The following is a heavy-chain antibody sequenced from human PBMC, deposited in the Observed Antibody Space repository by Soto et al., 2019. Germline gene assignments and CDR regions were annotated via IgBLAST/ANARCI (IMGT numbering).Heavy chain of an antibody. J-gene: IGHJ6*02. CDR1: GFVFTHYG. V-gene: IGHV1-3*01. D-gene: IGHD2-8*01. CDR2: INAGSGNT. Sequence: QVLLVQSGAEVRKPGASVKDSCKASGFVFTHYGVHWVRLAPGQRLEWMGWINAGSGNTKYSESFQSRVSITRDTSATTVHMELGSLTSEDTAVYYCARKIFCNTWCDDAMDVWGQGTTVTVSS. CDR3: ARKIFCNTWCDDAMDV.